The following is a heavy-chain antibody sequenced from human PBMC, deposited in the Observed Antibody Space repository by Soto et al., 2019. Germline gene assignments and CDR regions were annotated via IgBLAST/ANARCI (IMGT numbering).Heavy chain of an antibody. J-gene: IGHJ4*02. CDR3: ARLPDGRFDFDY. CDR2: IYHSGST. V-gene: IGHV4-30-2*01. Sequence: PSETLSLTCTVSGASISRYSWSWIRQPPGRGLEWIGYIYHSGSTYYNPSLKSRVTISVDRSKNQFSLKLSSVTAADTAVYYCARLPDGRFDFDYWGQGTLVTVSS. CDR1: GASISRYS.